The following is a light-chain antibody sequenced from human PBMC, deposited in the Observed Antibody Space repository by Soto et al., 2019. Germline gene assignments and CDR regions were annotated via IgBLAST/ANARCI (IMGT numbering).Light chain of an antibody. J-gene: IGLJ3*02. CDR2: EVS. Sequence: QSVLTQPASVSGSHGQSITISCTGTRSNVGSYNFVSWYRQYPGKAPELIIYEVSQRPSTFFNRFSGSKSGNTASLTVSGLQFGDEADYYCCSYAGGNTLVFGGGTKLTVL. V-gene: IGLV2-23*02. CDR1: RSNVGSYNF. CDR3: CSYAGGNTLV.